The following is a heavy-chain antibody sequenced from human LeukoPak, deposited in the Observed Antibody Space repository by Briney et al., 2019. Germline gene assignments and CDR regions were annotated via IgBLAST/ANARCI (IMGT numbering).Heavy chain of an antibody. CDR2: IYYSGST. D-gene: IGHD5-18*01. CDR3: AAPRRGYSYGGFDY. J-gene: IGHJ4*02. Sequence: SETLSLTCTVSGGSISSYCWSWIRQPPGKGLEWIGYIYYSGSTNYNPSLKSRVTISVDTSKNQFSLKLSSVTAADTAVYYCAAPRRGYSYGGFDYWGLGTLVTVSS. V-gene: IGHV4-59*08. CDR1: GGSISSYC.